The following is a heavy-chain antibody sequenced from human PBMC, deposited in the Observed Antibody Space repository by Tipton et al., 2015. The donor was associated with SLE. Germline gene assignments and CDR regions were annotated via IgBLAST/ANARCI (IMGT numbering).Heavy chain of an antibody. D-gene: IGHD3-10*01. CDR1: GGSISSYY. Sequence: TLSLTCTVSGGSISSYYWSWIRQPPGKGLEWIGYIYYSGSTNYNPSLKSRVTISVDTSKNQFSLKLSSVTAAETAVYYCARDGSGSYFFDYWGQGTLVTVSS. CDR3: ARDGSGSYFFDY. J-gene: IGHJ4*02. CDR2: IYYSGST. V-gene: IGHV4-59*01.